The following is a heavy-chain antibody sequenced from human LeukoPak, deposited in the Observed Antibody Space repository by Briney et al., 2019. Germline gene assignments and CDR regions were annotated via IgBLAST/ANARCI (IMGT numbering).Heavy chain of an antibody. CDR3: ARRASGYSFFDY. V-gene: IGHV4-59*10. CDR1: GGSFSGYY. Sequence: SETLSLTCAVYGGSFSGYYWSWIRQPPGKGLEWIGRIYTSGSTNYNPSLKSRVTISVDTSKNQFSLKLSSVTAADTAVYYCARRASGYSFFDYWGQGTLVTVSS. D-gene: IGHD3-22*01. J-gene: IGHJ4*02. CDR2: IYTSGST.